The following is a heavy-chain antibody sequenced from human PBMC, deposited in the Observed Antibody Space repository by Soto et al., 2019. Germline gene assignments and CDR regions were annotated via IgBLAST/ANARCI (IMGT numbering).Heavy chain of an antibody. V-gene: IGHV3-21*01. D-gene: IGHD2-15*01. J-gene: IGHJ6*03. CDR2: ISSSSSYI. CDR1: GFTFSSYS. CDR3: ARDLEECSGGSCYYYYYMDV. Sequence: GGSLRLSCAASGFTFSSYSMNWVRQAPGKGLEWVSSISSSSSYIYYADSVKGRFTISRDNAKNSLYLQMNSLRAEDTAVYYCARDLEECSGGSCYYYYYMDVWGKGTTVTVSS.